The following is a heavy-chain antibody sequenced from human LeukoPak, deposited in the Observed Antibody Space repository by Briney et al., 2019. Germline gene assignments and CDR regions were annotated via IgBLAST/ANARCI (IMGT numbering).Heavy chain of an antibody. CDR1: GFTFSIYW. V-gene: IGHV3-23*01. CDR3: AKEPDYGDYFDY. CDR2: ISGSGGST. Sequence: GETLRLSRAASGFTFSIYWMSWVRQAPGKGLEWVSAISGSGGSTYYADSVKGRFTISRDNSKNTLYLQMNSLRAEDTAVYYCAKEPDYGDYFDYWGQGTLVTVSS. D-gene: IGHD4-17*01. J-gene: IGHJ4*02.